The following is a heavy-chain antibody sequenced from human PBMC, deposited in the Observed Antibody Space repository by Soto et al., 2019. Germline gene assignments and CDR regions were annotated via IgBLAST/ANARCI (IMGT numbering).Heavy chain of an antibody. D-gene: IGHD3-3*01. V-gene: IGHV4-59*01. CDR2: IYYSGST. CDR1: GGSISSYY. Sequence: SETLSLTCTVSGGSISSYYWSWIRQPPGKGLEWIGYIYYSGSTNYNPSLKSRVTISVDTSKNQFSLKLSSVTAADTAVYYCARASGVYDFWSGYYDYWGQGTLVTVSS. CDR3: ARASGVYDFWSGYYDY. J-gene: IGHJ4*02.